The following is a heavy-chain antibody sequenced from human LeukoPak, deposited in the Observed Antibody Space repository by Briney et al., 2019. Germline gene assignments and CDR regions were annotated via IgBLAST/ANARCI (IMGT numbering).Heavy chain of an antibody. CDR3: AKDPRYYDSSGSIRVDALDI. J-gene: IGHJ3*02. CDR1: GFTFSSYA. D-gene: IGHD3-22*01. CDR2: ISYDGSNK. Sequence: PGRSLRLSCAASGFTFSSYAMHWVRQAPGKGLEWVAVISYDGSNKYYADSVKGRFTISRDNSKNTLNLQMNSLRAEDTAVYFCAKDPRYYDSSGSIRVDALDIWGQGTLVTVSS. V-gene: IGHV3-30*04.